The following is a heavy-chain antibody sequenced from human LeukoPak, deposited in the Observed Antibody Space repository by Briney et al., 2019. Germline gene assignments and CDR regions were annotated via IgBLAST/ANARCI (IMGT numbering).Heavy chain of an antibody. CDR3: ASTWNYLYFDY. D-gene: IGHD1-7*01. J-gene: IGHJ4*02. CDR1: GFTFSSYW. V-gene: IGHV3-7*01. CDR2: IKQDGSEK. Sequence: SGGSLRLSCAASGFTFSSYWMSWVRQAPGKGLEWVANIKQDGSEKYYVDSLKGRFTISRDNAKNSVYLQMNSLRAEDTAVYYCASTWNYLYFDYWGQGTLVTVSS.